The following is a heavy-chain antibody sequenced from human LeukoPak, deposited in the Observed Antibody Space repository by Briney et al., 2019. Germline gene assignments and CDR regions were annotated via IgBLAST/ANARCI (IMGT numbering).Heavy chain of an antibody. CDR3: ARGEHSSDDAFDI. V-gene: IGHV1-69*13. D-gene: IGHD3-22*01. Sequence: VASVKVSCKASGYTFTSYYMHWVRQAPGQGLEWMGGIIPIFGTANYAQKFQGRVTITADESTSTAYMELSSLRSEDTAVYYCARGEHSSDDAFDIWGQGTMVTVSS. J-gene: IGHJ3*02. CDR1: GYTFTSYY. CDR2: IIPIFGTA.